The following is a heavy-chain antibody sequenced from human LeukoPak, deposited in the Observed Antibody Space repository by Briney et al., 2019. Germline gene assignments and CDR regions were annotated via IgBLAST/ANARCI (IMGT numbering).Heavy chain of an antibody. CDR2: IYYSGST. D-gene: IGHD3-10*01. J-gene: IGHJ4*02. V-gene: IGHV4-31*03. CDR3: ARALWFGELFRDY. CDR1: GGSISSGGYY. Sequence: SETLSLTCTVSGGSISSGGYYWSWIRQHPGKGLEWIRYIYYSGSTYYNPSLKSRVTISVDTSKNQFSLKLSSVTAADTAVYYCARALWFGELFRDYWGQGTLVTVSS.